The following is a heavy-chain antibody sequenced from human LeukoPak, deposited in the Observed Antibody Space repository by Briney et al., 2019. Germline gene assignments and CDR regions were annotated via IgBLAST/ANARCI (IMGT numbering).Heavy chain of an antibody. CDR2: IYYSGST. CDR1: GGSISSGGYY. D-gene: IGHD1-26*01. Sequence: SETLSLTCTVSGGSISSGGYYWSWIRQHPGKGLEWIGYIYYSGSTYYNPSLKSRVTISVDTSKNQFSLKLSSVTAADTAVYYCARDRRVGATTYYFDYWGQGTLVTVSS. CDR3: ARDRRVGATTYYFDY. J-gene: IGHJ4*02. V-gene: IGHV4-31*03.